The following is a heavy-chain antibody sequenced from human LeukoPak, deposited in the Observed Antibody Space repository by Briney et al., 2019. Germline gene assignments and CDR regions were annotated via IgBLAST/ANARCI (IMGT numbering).Heavy chain of an antibody. V-gene: IGHV1-2*02. CDR1: GYTFTGYY. D-gene: IGHD6-19*01. CDR2: INPNSGGT. CDR3: ARSNQWLGVIYYFDY. J-gene: IGHJ4*02. Sequence: ASVKVSCKASGYTFTGYYMHWVRQAPGQGLEWMGWINPNSGGTNYAQKLQGRVTMTTDTSTSTAYMELRSLRSDDTAVYYCARSNQWLGVIYYFDYWGQGTLVTVSS.